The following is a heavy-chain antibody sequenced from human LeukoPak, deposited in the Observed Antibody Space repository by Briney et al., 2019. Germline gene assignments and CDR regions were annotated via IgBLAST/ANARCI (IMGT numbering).Heavy chain of an antibody. D-gene: IGHD3-16*02. CDR2: IYYSGST. J-gene: IGHJ4*02. V-gene: IGHV4-59*01. CDR3: AREGEGYDYVWGSYRPYYFDY. Sequence: PSETLSLTCTVSGGSISSYYWSWIRQPPGKGLEWIGYIYYSGSTNYNPSLKSRVTISVGTSKNQFSLKLSSVTAADTAVYYCAREGEGYDYVWGSYRPYYFDYWGQGTLVTVSS. CDR1: GGSISSYY.